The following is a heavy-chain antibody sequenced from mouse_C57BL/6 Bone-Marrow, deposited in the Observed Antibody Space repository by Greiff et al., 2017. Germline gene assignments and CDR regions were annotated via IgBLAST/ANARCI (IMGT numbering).Heavy chain of an antibody. CDR1: GFTFSSYA. V-gene: IGHV5-4*01. J-gene: IGHJ1*03. D-gene: IGHD1-1*01. CDR2: ISDGGSYT. CDR3: ARDRQFITTVDWYFDV. Sequence: EVHLVESGGGLVKPGGSLKLSCAASGFTFSSYAMSWVRQTPEKRLEWVATISDGGSYTYYPDNVKGRFTISRDNAKNNLYLQMSHLKSEDTAMYYCARDRQFITTVDWYFDVWGTGTTVTVSS.